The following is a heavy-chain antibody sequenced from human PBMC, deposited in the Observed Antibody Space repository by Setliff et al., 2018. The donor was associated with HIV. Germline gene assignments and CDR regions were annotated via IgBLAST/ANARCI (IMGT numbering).Heavy chain of an antibody. CDR3: VSREGTIVVVDH. J-gene: IGHJ4*02. CDR1: GYTFTDYF. D-gene: IGHD3-22*01. V-gene: IGHV1-2*02. Sequence: ASVKVSCKASGYTFTDYFLHWVRQAPGQGLEWMGYINPNTGDTNSAQKFQGRVTVTRDNSKNTLYLQMTSLRAEDTAVYYCVSREGTIVVVDHWGQGTLVTVSS. CDR2: INPNTGDT.